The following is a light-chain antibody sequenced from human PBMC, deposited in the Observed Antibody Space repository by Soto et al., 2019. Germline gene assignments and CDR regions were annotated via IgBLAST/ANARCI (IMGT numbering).Light chain of an antibody. V-gene: IGKV3-20*01. CDR3: QQYSSTFWT. CDR1: QSISSSY. CDR2: GAS. J-gene: IGKJ1*01. Sequence: EIVLTQSPGTLSLSPGERTTLSCRASQSISSSYLAWYQHKPGQAPRLLVYGASSRATGIPDRFSGSGFGTDFTLTISRLEPEDFALYYCQQYSSTFWTLGQGTKVEIK.